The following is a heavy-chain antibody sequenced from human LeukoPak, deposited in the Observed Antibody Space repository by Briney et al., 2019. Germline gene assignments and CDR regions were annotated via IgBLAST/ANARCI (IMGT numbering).Heavy chain of an antibody. CDR2: ISWNSGSI. Sequence: GGSLRLSCAASGFTFDDYAMHWVRQAPGKGLEWVSGISWNSGSIDYADSVKGRFIISRDSAKNSLYLQMNSLRAEDTALYYCAKDAQGYSYGPESWGQGTLVTVSS. D-gene: IGHD5-18*01. CDR3: AKDAQGYSYGPES. V-gene: IGHV3-9*01. CDR1: GFTFDDYA. J-gene: IGHJ5*02.